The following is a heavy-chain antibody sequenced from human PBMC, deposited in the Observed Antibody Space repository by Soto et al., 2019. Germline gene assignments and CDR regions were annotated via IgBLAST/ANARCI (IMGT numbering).Heavy chain of an antibody. D-gene: IGHD2-2*01. Sequence: QVQLVQSGAEVKKPGASVKVSCKASGYTFTSYYMHWVRQAPGQELEWMGIINPSGGSTGYAQKCQGRVTMARVTPTSAGHMEVSSLRSEDKAVYYCARALYCSSTSCHGNYYYYYMDVWGKGTTVTVSS. J-gene: IGHJ6*03. V-gene: IGHV1-46*03. CDR1: GYTFTSYY. CDR2: INPSGGST. CDR3: ARALYCSSTSCHGNYYYYYMDV.